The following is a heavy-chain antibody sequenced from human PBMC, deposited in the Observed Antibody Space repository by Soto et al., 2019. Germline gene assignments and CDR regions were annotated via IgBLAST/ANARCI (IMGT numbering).Heavy chain of an antibody. Sequence: PSETLSLTCTVSGGSISSYYWPWIRQPPGKGLEWIGFMYNSGSTHYNPSLKSRVTISLDTSKNQFSLNLRSVTAADTAVYYCASMGYHYGSGSYPLDYWGQGTLDTGSS. CDR3: ASMGYHYGSGSYPLDY. CDR1: GGSISSYY. V-gene: IGHV4-59*08. CDR2: MYNSGST. D-gene: IGHD3-10*01. J-gene: IGHJ4*01.